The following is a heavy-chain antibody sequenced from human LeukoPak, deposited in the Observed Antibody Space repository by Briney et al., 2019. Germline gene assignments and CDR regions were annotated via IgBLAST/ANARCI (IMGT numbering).Heavy chain of an antibody. D-gene: IGHD4-17*01. CDR2: INTSVGSV. V-gene: IGHV1-46*01. J-gene: IGHJ4*02. Sequence: ASVKVSCKASGYTFTSYQMHWVRQAPGQGLELIGKINTSVGSVSYAQKFQGRVTVTRDTSTSTVYMDLSSLRSEDTAVYYCARVSTYGDYDYWGQGTVVTVSS. CDR1: GYTFTSYQ. CDR3: ARVSTYGDYDY.